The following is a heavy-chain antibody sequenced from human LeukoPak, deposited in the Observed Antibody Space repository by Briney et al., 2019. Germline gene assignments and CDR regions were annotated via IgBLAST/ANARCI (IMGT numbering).Heavy chain of an antibody. D-gene: IGHD3-9*01. Sequence: GGSLRLSCAASGFTFSSYGMHWVRQAPGKGLEWVAFIRYDGSNKYYADSVKGRFTISRDNSKNTLYLQMNSLRAEDTAVYYCAKDKGDILTGYLDYWGQGTLVTVSS. CDR3: AKDKGDILTGYLDY. J-gene: IGHJ4*02. CDR2: IRYDGSNK. V-gene: IGHV3-30*02. CDR1: GFTFSSYG.